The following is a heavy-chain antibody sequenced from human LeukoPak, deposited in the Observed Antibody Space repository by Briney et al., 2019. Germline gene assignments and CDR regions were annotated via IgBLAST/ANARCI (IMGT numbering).Heavy chain of an antibody. CDR2: ISYDGSNK. J-gene: IGHJ4*02. V-gene: IGHV3-30*18. CDR3: VKTIAVPGDFDY. D-gene: IGHD6-19*01. CDR1: GFTFSSYG. Sequence: GGSLRLSCAASGFTFSSYGMHWVRQAPGKGLEWVAVISYDGSNKYYADSVKGRFTISRDNSKNTLYLQMSSLRAEDTAVYYCVKTIAVPGDFDYWGQGTLVTVSS.